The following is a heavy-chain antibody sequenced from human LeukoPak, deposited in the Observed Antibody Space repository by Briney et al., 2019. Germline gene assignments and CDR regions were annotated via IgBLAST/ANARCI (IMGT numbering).Heavy chain of an antibody. J-gene: IGHJ5*02. Sequence: GASVKVSCKASGYTFTNYDINWVRQATGQGLEWMGWMNPNSGNTGYAQKFQGRVTMTRNTSISTAYMELSSLRSEDTAVYYCARGYRKVYDILTGYPFDPWGQGTLVTVSS. V-gene: IGHV1-8*01. D-gene: IGHD3-9*01. CDR2: MNPNSGNT. CDR1: GYTFTNYD. CDR3: ARGYRKVYDILTGYPFDP.